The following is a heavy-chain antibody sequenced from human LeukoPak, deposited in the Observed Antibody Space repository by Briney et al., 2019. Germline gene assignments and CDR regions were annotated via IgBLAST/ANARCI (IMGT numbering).Heavy chain of an antibody. V-gene: IGHV1-18*01. J-gene: IGHJ4*02. CDR1: GYTFSIYG. CDR2: ISAYNGNT. D-gene: IGHD5-12*01. Sequence: ALVKVSCKASGYTFSIYGISWVRQAPGQGLEWMGWISAYNGNTNYAQKLQGRVTMTTDTSTSTAYMELRSLRSDDTAVYYCARDGRGYSGYGTFDYWGQGTLVTVSS. CDR3: ARDGRGYSGYGTFDY.